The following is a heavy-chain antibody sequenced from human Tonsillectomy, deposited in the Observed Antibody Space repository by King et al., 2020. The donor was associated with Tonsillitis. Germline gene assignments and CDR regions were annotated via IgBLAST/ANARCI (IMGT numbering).Heavy chain of an antibody. Sequence: LQLQESGPGLVKPSETLSLTCTVSGYSISSDYYWGWIRQPPGKGLEWIGSIYHSGSTYYDPSLKSRVTISVDTSKNQFSLKLSSVAAADTAVYYCVRGDMDYFDYWGQGTLVTVSS. CDR2: IYHSGST. V-gene: IGHV4-38-2*02. CDR3: VRGDMDYFDY. J-gene: IGHJ4*02. CDR1: GYSISSDYY.